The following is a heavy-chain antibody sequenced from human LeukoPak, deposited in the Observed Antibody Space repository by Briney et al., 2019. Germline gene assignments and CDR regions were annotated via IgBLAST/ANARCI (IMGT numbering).Heavy chain of an antibody. CDR3: ARERELYYYDSSGYYED. V-gene: IGHV3-7*01. CDR1: GFTFSSYW. D-gene: IGHD3-22*01. CDR2: IKQDGSEK. J-gene: IGHJ4*02. Sequence: GGSLTLSCAASGFTFSSYWMSWVRQAPGKGLEWVANIKQDGSEKYYVDSVKGRFTISRDNDKNSLYLQMNSLRAEDTAVYYCARERELYYYDSSGYYEDWGQGTLVTVSS.